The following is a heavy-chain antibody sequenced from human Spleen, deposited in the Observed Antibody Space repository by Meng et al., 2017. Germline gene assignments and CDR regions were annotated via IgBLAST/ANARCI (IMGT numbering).Heavy chain of an antibody. CDR3: VRDEDISAAGRLFGDY. CDR2: IDPKSGDT. Sequence: ASVKVSCKASGYTFPDYWLHWVRRAPEQGLEWMGRIDPKSGDTHYAQSFQGRVTMTGDTSISTAYMELSGLRSDDTAMYYCVRDEDISAAGRLFGDYWGQGTLVTVSS. D-gene: IGHD6-13*01. J-gene: IGHJ4*02. CDR1: GYTFPDYW. V-gene: IGHV1-2*06.